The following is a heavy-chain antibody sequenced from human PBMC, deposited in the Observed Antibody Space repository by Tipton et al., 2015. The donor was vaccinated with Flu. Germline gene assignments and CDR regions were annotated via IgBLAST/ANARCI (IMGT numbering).Heavy chain of an antibody. CDR2: IRSKVFGGTI. CDR1: GFTFGDYD. D-gene: IGHD1-26*01. J-gene: IGHJ4*02. V-gene: IGHV3-49*04. Sequence: SLRLSCTASGFTFGDYDLGWVRQAPGKGLEWVGFIRSKVFGGTIEYAASVKGRFTMSRDDSKSIAYLQMNSLKTEDTAMYYCTREVEGADYWGQGILVTVSS. CDR3: TREVEGADY.